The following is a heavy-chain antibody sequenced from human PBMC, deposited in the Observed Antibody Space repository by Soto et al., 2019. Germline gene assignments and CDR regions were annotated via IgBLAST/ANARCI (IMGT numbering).Heavy chain of an antibody. CDR1: GFTFDDYA. Sequence: GGSLRLSCAASGFTFDDYAMHWVRQAPGKGLEWVSLISWDGGSTYYADSVKGRFTISRDNSKNSLYLQMNSLRAEDTALYYCAKDIDRRVRGVTTPLYYYYDGMDVWGQGTTVTVSS. CDR3: AKDIDRRVRGVTTPLYYYYDGMDV. J-gene: IGHJ6*02. V-gene: IGHV3-43D*03. CDR2: ISWDGGST. D-gene: IGHD3-10*01.